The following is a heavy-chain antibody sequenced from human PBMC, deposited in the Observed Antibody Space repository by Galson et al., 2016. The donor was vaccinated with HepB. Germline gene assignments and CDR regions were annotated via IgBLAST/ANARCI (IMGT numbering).Heavy chain of an antibody. CDR1: GGSISPYY. J-gene: IGHJ4*02. V-gene: IGHV4-59*01. CDR2: IYYSGST. Sequence: ETLSLTCTVSGGSISPYYWSWIRQPPGKGLEWIGYIYYSGSTNYNPSLKSRVTISVDTSKNQFSLNLSSVTAADTAVYYCSRSSGSFWGQGTLVTVSS. CDR3: SRSSGSF. D-gene: IGHD1-26*01.